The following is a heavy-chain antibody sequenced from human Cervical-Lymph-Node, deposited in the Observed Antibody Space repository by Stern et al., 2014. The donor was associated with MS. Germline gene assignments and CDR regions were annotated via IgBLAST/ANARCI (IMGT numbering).Heavy chain of an antibody. CDR2: IIPIFGTA. CDR3: ATVGDHYDSSGYYYGY. Sequence: VQLVESGAEVKKPGSSVKVSCKASGGTFTSYAISWVRQAPGQGLEWMGGIIPIFGTAHYAQKLQGSVTINADESTRTAYMELRSLRAEDTAIYYCATVGDHYDSSGYYYGYWGQGTQVTVSS. V-gene: IGHV1-69*01. D-gene: IGHD3-22*01. CDR1: GGTFTSYA. J-gene: IGHJ4*02.